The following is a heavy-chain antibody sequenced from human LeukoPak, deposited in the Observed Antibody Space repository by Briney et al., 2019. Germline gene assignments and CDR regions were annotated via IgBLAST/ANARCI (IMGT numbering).Heavy chain of an antibody. CDR2: IYYSGST. V-gene: IGHV4-59*01. CDR3: AGRFGSNFGYFDY. J-gene: IGHJ4*02. CDR1: GGSISSYY. Sequence: SETLYLTCTVSGGSISSYYWSWIRQPPGKGLEWIGYIYYSGSTNYNPSLKSRVTISVDTSKNQFSLKLSSVTAADTAVYYCAGRFGSNFGYFDYWGQGTLVTVSS. D-gene: IGHD4-11*01.